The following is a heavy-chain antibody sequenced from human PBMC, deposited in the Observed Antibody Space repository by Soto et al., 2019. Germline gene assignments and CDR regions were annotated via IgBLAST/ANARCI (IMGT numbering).Heavy chain of an antibody. CDR3: ARDVGVDSYGPQIQGMDV. D-gene: IGHD2-21*01. J-gene: IGHJ6*02. V-gene: IGHV1-18*01. CDR2: IDTHTDET. Sequence: QAQVLQSGPEVKKPGASVKVSCKTSDYTFTTYGVSWVRQAPGQGLEWMGSIDTHTDETRYPQKFQGRVTVTADTSSSTAYMEVRNLSSDDTAMYYCARDVGVDSYGPQIQGMDVWGQGTTVTVSS. CDR1: DYTFTTYG.